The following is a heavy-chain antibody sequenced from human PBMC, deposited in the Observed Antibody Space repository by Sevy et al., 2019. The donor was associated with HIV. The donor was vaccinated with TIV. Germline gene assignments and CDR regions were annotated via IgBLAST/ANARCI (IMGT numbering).Heavy chain of an antibody. CDR2: IYYSGST. CDR3: ARVVTIFGRSMDV. J-gene: IGHJ6*02. D-gene: IGHD3-3*01. V-gene: IGHV4-31*03. Sequence: SETLSLTCTVAGGSISIANHYWSWIRQHPGKGLEWIGYIYYSGSTYYNPSLKSRVTISVDTSKNQFSLKLSSVTAADTAVYYCARVVTIFGRSMDVWGQGTTVNVSS. CDR1: GGSISIANHY.